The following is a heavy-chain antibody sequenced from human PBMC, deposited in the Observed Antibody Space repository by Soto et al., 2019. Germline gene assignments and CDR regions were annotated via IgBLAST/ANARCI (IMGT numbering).Heavy chain of an antibody. CDR2: ISGSGGST. Sequence: EVQLLESGGGLVQPGGSLRLSCAASGFNFSSYAMSWVRQAPGKGLEWVSAISGSGGSTYYADSVKGRFTISRDNSKNTLYLQMNSLRAEDTAVYYCAKDRGLGVGAFDIWGQGTMVTVSS. CDR1: GFNFSSYA. J-gene: IGHJ3*02. CDR3: AKDRGLGVGAFDI. D-gene: IGHD3-10*01. V-gene: IGHV3-23*01.